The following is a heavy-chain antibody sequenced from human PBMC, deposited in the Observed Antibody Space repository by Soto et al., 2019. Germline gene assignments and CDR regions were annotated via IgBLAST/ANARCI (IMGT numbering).Heavy chain of an antibody. J-gene: IGHJ3*02. CDR1: GGTFSSYT. CDR3: ARDRRVHNWNFDAFDI. V-gene: IGHV1-69*08. D-gene: IGHD1-1*01. Sequence: QVPLVQSGAEVKKPGSSVKVSCKASGGTFSSYTISWVRQAPGQGLEWMGRIIPILGIANYAQKFQGRVTITADKSPSTAYMELSSLRSEDTAVYYCARDRRVHNWNFDAFDIWGQGTMVTVSS. CDR2: IIPILGIA.